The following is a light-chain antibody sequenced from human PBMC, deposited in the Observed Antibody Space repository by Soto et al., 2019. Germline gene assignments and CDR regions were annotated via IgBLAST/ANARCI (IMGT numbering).Light chain of an antibody. CDR1: QRINNW. CDR3: QQYRSYST. J-gene: IGKJ2*01. V-gene: IGKV1-5*03. Sequence: DIQMTQSPSSLSASLGDRVTITCRASQRINNWLAWYQQKPGKGPRFLISQASSLESGVPSRFSGSGSGTEFTLTITNLQPEDFATYYCQQYRSYSTFGQGTML. CDR2: QAS.